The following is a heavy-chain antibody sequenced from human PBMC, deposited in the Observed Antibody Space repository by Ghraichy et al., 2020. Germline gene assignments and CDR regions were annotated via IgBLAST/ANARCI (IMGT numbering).Heavy chain of an antibody. V-gene: IGHV2-5*01. CDR1: GFSLSTSGVG. D-gene: IGHD3-3*01. J-gene: IGHJ5*02. CDR2: IYWNDDK. Sequence: SGPTLVKPTQTLTLTCTFSGFSLSTSGVGVGWIRQPPGKALEWLALIYWNDDKRYSPSLKSRLTITKETSKNQVVLTMTNMDPVETATYYCANRIRFLEGDWFDPWGQGTLVTVSS. CDR3: ANRIRFLEGDWFDP.